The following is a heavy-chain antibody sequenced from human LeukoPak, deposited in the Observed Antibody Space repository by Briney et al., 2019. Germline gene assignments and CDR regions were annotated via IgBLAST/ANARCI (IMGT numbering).Heavy chain of an antibody. D-gene: IGHD3-10*01. Sequence: GGSLRLSCAASGFTFSSYGMHWVRQAPGKGLEWVAFIRYDGSNKYYADSVKGRFTISRDNSKNTLYLQMNSLRAEDTAVYYCVGYGSGSPYYYYYYMDVWGKGTTVTVSS. V-gene: IGHV3-30*02. CDR1: GFTFSSYG. CDR2: IRYDGSNK. J-gene: IGHJ6*03. CDR3: VGYGSGSPYYYYYYMDV.